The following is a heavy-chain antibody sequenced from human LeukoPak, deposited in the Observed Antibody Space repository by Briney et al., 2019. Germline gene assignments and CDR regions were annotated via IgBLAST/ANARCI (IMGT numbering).Heavy chain of an antibody. D-gene: IGHD3-10*01. CDR2: IIPIFGTA. Sequence: SVKVSFTASGGTFSSYAISWVRQAPGQGLEWMGGIIPIFGTANYAQKFQGRVTITADESTSTAYMELSSLRSEDTAVYYCARENSGSYYPDYYYYGMLVWGEGTTVTVSS. V-gene: IGHV1-69*13. J-gene: IGHJ6*04. CDR1: GGTFSSYA. CDR3: ARENSGSYYPDYYYYGMLV.